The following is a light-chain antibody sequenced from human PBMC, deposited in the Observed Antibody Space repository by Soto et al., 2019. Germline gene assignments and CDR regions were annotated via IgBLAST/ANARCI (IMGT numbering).Light chain of an antibody. CDR3: QQYCSSLPLT. V-gene: IGKV3-20*01. Sequence: EIVLTQSPGTLSLSPGERATLSCRASQSVSSSYLAWYQQKPGQAPRLLIYGASSRATGIPDRFSGSVSGTDFPLTISRLEPEDFAVYYCQQYCSSLPLTFGGGTNGEIK. CDR2: GAS. CDR1: QSVSSSY. J-gene: IGKJ4*01.